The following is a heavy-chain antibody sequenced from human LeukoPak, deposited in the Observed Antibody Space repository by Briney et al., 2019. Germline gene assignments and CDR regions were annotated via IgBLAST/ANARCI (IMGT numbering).Heavy chain of an antibody. CDR2: IYCSGST. V-gene: IGHV4-31*03. CDR3: ARVFGSSWYVDY. CDR1: GGSISSGGYY. Sequence: TLSLTCTVSGGSISSGGYYWSWIRQPPGKGLEWIGYIYCSGSTYYNPSLKSRVTISVDTSKNQFSLKLSSVTAADTAVYYCARVFGSSWYVDYWGQGTLVTVSS. D-gene: IGHD6-13*01. J-gene: IGHJ4*02.